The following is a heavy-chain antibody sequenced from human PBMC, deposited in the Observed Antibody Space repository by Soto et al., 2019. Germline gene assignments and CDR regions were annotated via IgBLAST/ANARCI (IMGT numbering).Heavy chain of an antibody. V-gene: IGHV6-1*01. CDR2: TYYKSKWFY. CDR1: GDSVSSDSTA. Sequence: SQTLSLTCDISGDSVSSDSTAWNWIRQSPSRGLEWLGRTYYKSKWFYNYAVSVRSRIAIKSDTSKNQFSLKLSSVTAADTAVYYCARGRIAAWFDPWGQGTLVTVSS. D-gene: IGHD6-13*01. J-gene: IGHJ5*02. CDR3: ARGRIAAWFDP.